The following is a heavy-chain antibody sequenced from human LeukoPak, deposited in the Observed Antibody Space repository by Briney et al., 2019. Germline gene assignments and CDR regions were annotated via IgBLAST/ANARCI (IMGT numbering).Heavy chain of an antibody. CDR2: IKPDESEK. Sequence: PGGSLRLSCAASGFTFSSYWMSWIRQAPRKGLEWVANIKPDESEKYYVDSVKGRFTISRDNAKNSLYLQMNSLRAEDTAVYYCARDGSGWSNYWGQGTLVTVSS. CDR3: ARDGSGWSNY. CDR1: GFTFSSYW. V-gene: IGHV3-7*05. D-gene: IGHD6-19*01. J-gene: IGHJ4*02.